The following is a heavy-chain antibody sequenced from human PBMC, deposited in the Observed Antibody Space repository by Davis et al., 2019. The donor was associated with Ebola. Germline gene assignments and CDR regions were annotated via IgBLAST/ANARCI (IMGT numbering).Heavy chain of an antibody. V-gene: IGHV1-18*04. CDR3: ATGWGELLGDY. CDR1: GYTFNSNG. D-gene: IGHD1-26*01. J-gene: IGHJ4*02. CDR2: INSYNGNT. Sequence: ASVKVSCKASGYTFNSNGINWVRQAPGQGLEWMGWINSYNGNTNYAQKFQGRVTMTTDTSTSTAYMELRSLRSDDTAVYYCATGWGELLGDYWGQGTLVTVSS.